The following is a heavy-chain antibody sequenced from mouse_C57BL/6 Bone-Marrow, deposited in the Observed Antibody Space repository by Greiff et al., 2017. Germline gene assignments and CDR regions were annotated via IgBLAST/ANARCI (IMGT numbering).Heavy chain of an antibody. CDR3: ARFGNYAMDY. Sequence: VQGVESGAELVRPGTSVKMSCKASGYTFTNYWIGWAKQRPGHGLEWIGDIYPGGGYTNYNEKFKGKATLTADKSSSTAYMQFSSLTSEDSAIYYCARFGNYAMDYWGQGTSVTVSS. CDR2: IYPGGGYT. J-gene: IGHJ4*01. D-gene: IGHD1-1*01. CDR1: GYTFTNYW. V-gene: IGHV1-63*01.